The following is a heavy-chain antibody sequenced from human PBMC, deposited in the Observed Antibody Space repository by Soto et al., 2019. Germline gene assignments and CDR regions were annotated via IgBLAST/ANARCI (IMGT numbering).Heavy chain of an antibody. Sequence: PSETLSLTCTVSGGSISSYYWSWIRQPPGKGLEWIGYIYYSGSTNYNPSLKSRVTISVDTSKNQFSLKLSSVTAADTAVYYCARGGIYCGGDCYLAYYYYGMDVWGQGTTVTVSS. CDR3: ARGGIYCGGDCYLAYYYYGMDV. J-gene: IGHJ6*02. CDR1: GGSISSYY. D-gene: IGHD2-21*02. CDR2: IYYSGST. V-gene: IGHV4-59*01.